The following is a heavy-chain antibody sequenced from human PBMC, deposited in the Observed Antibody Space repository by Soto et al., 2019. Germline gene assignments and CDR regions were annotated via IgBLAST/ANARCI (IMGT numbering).Heavy chain of an antibody. V-gene: IGHV1-18*01. CDR1: GYTFTSFG. D-gene: IGHD2-2*01. J-gene: IGHJ4*02. CDR2: ISADNGNT. Sequence: QVQLVQSGAEVKKPGASVKVSCKASGYTFTSFGISWVRQAPGQGLEWMGWISADNGNTNYAQKLQGRVTMTTDTSTSIAYMDVRSRRSDDTAVYYCDRADVVCCSSTSCRIPPNYWGQVTLVTVSA. CDR3: DRADVVCCSSTSCRIPPNY.